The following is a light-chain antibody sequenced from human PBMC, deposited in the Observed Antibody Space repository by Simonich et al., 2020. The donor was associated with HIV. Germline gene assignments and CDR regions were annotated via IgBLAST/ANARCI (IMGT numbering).Light chain of an antibody. V-gene: IGLV2-14*01. J-gene: IGLJ3*02. CDR2: DVS. CDR1: SSDVGGYNY. CDR3: SSYTSSSTLGV. Sequence: QSALTQPASVSGSPGQSITISCTGTSSDVGGYNYVSWYQQHPGKAPKIMIYDVSTRPSGVSNRFSGSTSGNTASLTISGLQAEDEADYYCSSYTSSSTLGVFGGGTKLTVL.